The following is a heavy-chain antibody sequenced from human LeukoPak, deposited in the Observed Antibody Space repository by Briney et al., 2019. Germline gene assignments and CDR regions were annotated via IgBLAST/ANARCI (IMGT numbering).Heavy chain of an antibody. Sequence: PSETLSLTCAVYGGSFSGYYWSWIRQPPGKGLEWIGEINHSGSTNYDPSLKSRVTISVDTSKNQFSLKLSSVTAADTAVYYCARGRGRTEPSFGYWGQGTLVTVSS. CDR3: ARGRGRTEPSFGY. D-gene: IGHD1-14*01. CDR2: INHSGST. V-gene: IGHV4-34*01. J-gene: IGHJ4*02. CDR1: GGSFSGYY.